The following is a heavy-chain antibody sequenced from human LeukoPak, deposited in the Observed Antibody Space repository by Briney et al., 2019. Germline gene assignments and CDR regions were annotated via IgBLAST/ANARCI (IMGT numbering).Heavy chain of an antibody. J-gene: IGHJ4*02. Sequence: GGSLRLSCPASGFTFSSYWMSWVRQAPGKGLEWVANIKQDGNEKYYVDSVKGRFTISRDNPKNSVYLQMNSLRAEDTAVYYCASGYTHGYLFDYWGQGTLVTVSS. V-gene: IGHV3-7*01. CDR3: ASGYTHGYLFDY. CDR1: GFTFSSYW. D-gene: IGHD5-18*01. CDR2: IKQDGNEK.